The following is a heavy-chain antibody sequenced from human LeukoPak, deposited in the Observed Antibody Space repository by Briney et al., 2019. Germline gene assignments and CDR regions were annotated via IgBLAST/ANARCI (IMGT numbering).Heavy chain of an antibody. CDR2: ISASGGAT. J-gene: IGHJ5*02. CDR3: AKEPREYCSSTSCPNWFDL. D-gene: IGHD2-2*01. CDR1: GFTFNSYA. Sequence: GGSLRLSCAASGFTFNSYAMSWVRQAPGNGLEWVSAISASGGATYYADSVKGRFTISRDNSENTLFLQMNSLRAEDMAVYYCAKEPREYCSSTSCPNWFDLWGQGTLVTVSS. V-gene: IGHV3-23*01.